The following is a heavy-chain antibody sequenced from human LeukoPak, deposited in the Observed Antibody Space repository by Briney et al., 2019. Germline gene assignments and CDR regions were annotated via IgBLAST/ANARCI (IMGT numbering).Heavy chain of an antibody. Sequence: SETLSLTCTVSGGSISSGDYYWSWIRQPPGKGLEWIGYIYYSGSTNYNPSLKSRVTISVDTSKNQFSLKLRSVTAADTAVYYCARDRDSDGFLDYWGQGTLVTVSS. CDR3: ARDRDSDGFLDY. D-gene: IGHD5-18*01. CDR2: IYYSGST. V-gene: IGHV4-61*08. CDR1: GGSISSGDYY. J-gene: IGHJ4*02.